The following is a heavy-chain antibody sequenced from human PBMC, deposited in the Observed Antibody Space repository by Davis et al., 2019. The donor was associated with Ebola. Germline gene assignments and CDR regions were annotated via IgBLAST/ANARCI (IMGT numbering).Heavy chain of an antibody. V-gene: IGHV1-69*13. D-gene: IGHD6-13*01. CDR3: ARDRGSSWGIDY. CDR2: IIPIFGTA. Sequence: SSVPVSCKASGYTFTSYGISWVRQAPGQGLEWMGGIIPIFGTANYAQKFQGRVTITADESTSTAYMELSSLRSEDTAVYYCARDRGSSWGIDYWGQGTLVTVSS. J-gene: IGHJ4*02. CDR1: GYTFTSYG.